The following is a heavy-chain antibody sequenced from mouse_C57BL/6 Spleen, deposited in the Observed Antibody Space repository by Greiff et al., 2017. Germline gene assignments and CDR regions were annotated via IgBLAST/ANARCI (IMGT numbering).Heavy chain of an antibody. CDR1: GFTFSDYG. CDR2: ISSGSSTI. D-gene: IGHD2-4*01. J-gene: IGHJ4*01. CDR3: ARYDYDGYDYAMDY. Sequence: EVKLVESGGGLVKPGGSLKLSCAASGFTFSDYGMPWVRQAPEKGLEWVAYISSGSSTIYYADTVQGRFTISRDNAKNTLFLQMTSLRSEDTAMYYCARYDYDGYDYAMDYWGQGTTVTVSS. V-gene: IGHV5-17*01.